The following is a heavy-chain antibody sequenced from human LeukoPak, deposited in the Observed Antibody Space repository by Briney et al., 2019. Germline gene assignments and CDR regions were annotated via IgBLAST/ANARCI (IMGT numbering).Heavy chain of an antibody. V-gene: IGHV3-74*01. Sequence: PGGSLRLSCAASGFTFSSYWMHWVRQAPGKGLVWVSRIDSFGGSKNYADSVRGRFTIPRDNAKNTLYLQMSSLRADDTAVYYCARSDHYHDNSGYDVWGQGTLVTVPS. CDR3: ARSDHYHDNSGYDV. D-gene: IGHD3-22*01. CDR1: GFTFSSYW. CDR2: IDSFGGSK. J-gene: IGHJ4*02.